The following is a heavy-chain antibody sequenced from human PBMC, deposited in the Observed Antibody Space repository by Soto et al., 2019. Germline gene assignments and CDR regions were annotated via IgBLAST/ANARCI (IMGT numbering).Heavy chain of an antibody. D-gene: IGHD3-10*01. CDR1: GGTFSSYA. Sequence: SVKVSCKASGGTFSSYAISWVRQAPGQGLEWMGGIIPIFGTANYAQKFQGRVTITADESTSTAYMELSSLRSEDTAVYYCARRKVRGAGFDYWGQRTLVTVSS. J-gene: IGHJ4*02. CDR3: ARRKVRGAGFDY. CDR2: IIPIFGTA. V-gene: IGHV1-69*13.